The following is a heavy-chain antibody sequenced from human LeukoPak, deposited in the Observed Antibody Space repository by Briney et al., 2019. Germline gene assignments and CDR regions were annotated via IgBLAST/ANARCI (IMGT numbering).Heavy chain of an antibody. D-gene: IGHD5-24*01. CDR1: GGSISSSSYY. CDR2: IYYSGIT. Sequence: PSETLSLTCTVSGGSISSSSYYWSWIRQPPGKGLEWIGYIYYSGITNYTPSLKSRVTISLDTSKNQFSLKLNSVTAADTAVYYCARRHHNWDYWGQGTLVTVSS. CDR3: ARRHHNWDY. J-gene: IGHJ4*02. V-gene: IGHV4-61*05.